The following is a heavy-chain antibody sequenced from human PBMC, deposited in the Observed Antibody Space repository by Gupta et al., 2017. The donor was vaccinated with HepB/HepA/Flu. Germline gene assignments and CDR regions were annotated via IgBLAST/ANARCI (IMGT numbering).Heavy chain of an antibody. D-gene: IGHD3-10*01. V-gene: IGHV3-48*03. CDR3: ARGVDYYGTGSHSDY. J-gene: IGHJ4*02. Sequence: TISRDNAKNSLYLQMNSLRAEDTAFYYCARGVDYYGTGSHSDYWGQGTLVTVSS.